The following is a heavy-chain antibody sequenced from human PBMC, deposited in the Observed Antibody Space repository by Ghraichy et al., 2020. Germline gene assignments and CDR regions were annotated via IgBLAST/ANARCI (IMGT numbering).Heavy chain of an antibody. CDR2: IIPIFGTA. CDR1: GGTFSSYA. D-gene: IGHD6-13*01. V-gene: IGHV1-69*06. J-gene: IGHJ5*02. CDR3: AGAAAGTIFWGHWFDP. Sequence: SVKVSCKASGGTFSSYAISWVRQAPGQGLEWMGGIIPIFGTANYAQKFQGRVTITADKSTSTAYMELSSLRSEDTAVYYCAGAAAGTIFWGHWFDPWGQGTLVTVSS.